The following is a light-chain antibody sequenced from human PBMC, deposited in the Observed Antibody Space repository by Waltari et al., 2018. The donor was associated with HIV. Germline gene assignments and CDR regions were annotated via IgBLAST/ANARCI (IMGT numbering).Light chain of an antibody. J-gene: IGKJ2*01. CDR1: QSASSNY. Sequence: EILLTQSPGTLCLSPGEGATLSCRASQSASSNYLAWYQQKPGQAPRLLIYAALNRATGIPDRFSGSGSGADFTLTISRLEPQDFVVYYCQQYGSSPYTFGQGTKLEIK. V-gene: IGKV3-20*01. CDR2: AAL. CDR3: QQYGSSPYT.